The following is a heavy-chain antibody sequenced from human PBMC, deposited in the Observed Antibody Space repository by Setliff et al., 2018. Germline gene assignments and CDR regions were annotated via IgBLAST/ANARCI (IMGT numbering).Heavy chain of an antibody. J-gene: IGHJ6*03. CDR1: GGSISSRHYY. CDR2: IYTSWST. CDR3: ARVSGFLYMDV. D-gene: IGHD3-3*01. V-gene: IGHV4-61*09. Sequence: SETLSLTCTVSGGSISSRHYYWSWIRQPAGKGLEWLGQIYTSWSTNYNPSLKGRATLSIDASKRQFSLKLTSVTAADTAVYYCARVSGFLYMDVWGKGTTVTVSS.